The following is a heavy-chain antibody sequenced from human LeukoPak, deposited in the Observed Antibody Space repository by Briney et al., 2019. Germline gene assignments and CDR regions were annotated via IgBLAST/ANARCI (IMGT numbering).Heavy chain of an antibody. CDR2: IIPILGIA. J-gene: IGHJ4*02. CDR3: ARDRTGTRGEVDDVYFDY. D-gene: IGHD1-7*01. CDR1: GGTFSSYA. V-gene: IGHV1-69*04. Sequence: SVKVSCKASGGTFSSYAISWVRQAPGQGLEWTGRIIPILGIANYAQKLQGRVTMTTDTSTSTAYMELRSLRSDDTAVYYCARDRTGTRGEVDDVYFDYWGQGTLVTVSS.